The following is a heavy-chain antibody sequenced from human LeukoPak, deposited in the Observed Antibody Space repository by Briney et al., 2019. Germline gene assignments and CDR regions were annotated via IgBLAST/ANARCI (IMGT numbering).Heavy chain of an antibody. CDR3: ARSPLYYYDSSGYYY. J-gene: IGHJ4*02. CDR2: IKQDGSEK. D-gene: IGHD3-22*01. Sequence: GGSLRLSRAASGFTFSSYWMSWVRQAPGKGLEWVANIKQDGSEKYYVDSVKGRFTISRDNAKNSLYLQMNSLRAEDTAVYYCARSPLYYYDSSGYYYWGQGTLVTVSS. V-gene: IGHV3-7*01. CDR1: GFTFSSYW.